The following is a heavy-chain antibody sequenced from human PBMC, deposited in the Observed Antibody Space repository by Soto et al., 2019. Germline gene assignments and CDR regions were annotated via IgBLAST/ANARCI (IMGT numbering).Heavy chain of an antibody. Sequence: QVQLVESGGGVVQPGRSLRRYCAASGFTFSSYGMHWVREAPGKGLEWVAVIWYDGSNKYYADSVKGRFTISRDNSKNTLYLQMNSLRAEDTAVYYCARGGGRSYYYGMDVWGQGTTVTVSS. CDR2: IWYDGSNK. V-gene: IGHV3-33*01. J-gene: IGHJ6*02. CDR1: GFTFSSYG. CDR3: ARGGGRSYYYGMDV. D-gene: IGHD3-16*01.